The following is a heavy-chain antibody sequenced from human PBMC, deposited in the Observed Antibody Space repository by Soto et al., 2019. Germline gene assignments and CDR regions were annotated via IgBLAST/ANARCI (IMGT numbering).Heavy chain of an antibody. V-gene: IGHV3-74*01. J-gene: IGHJ4*02. CDR1: GFSLNSNW. D-gene: IGHD2-8*02. CDR3: VRLKPGSAAFDY. CDR2: INDDGSMT. Sequence: EVQLVESGGGLVQPGGSLRLSCAASGFSLNSNWMHWVRQAPGKGLVWVSRINDDGSMTNYADSVRGRFIISRDNAKNTLYLQLNSLRAEDTAVYYCVRLKPGSAAFDYWGQGTLVTVSS.